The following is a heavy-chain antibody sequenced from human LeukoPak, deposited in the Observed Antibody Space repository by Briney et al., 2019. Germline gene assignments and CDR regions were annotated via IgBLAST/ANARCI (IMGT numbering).Heavy chain of an antibody. J-gene: IGHJ4*02. V-gene: IGHV1-8*03. CDR2: MNPNSGNT. CDR1: GYTFTSYD. Sequence: ASVKVSCKASGYTFTSYDINWVRQATGQGLEWMGWMNPNSGNTGYAQKFQGRVTITRNTSISTAYMELSSLRSEDTAVYCCARGQYGSGSYYNGEDYWGQGTLVTVSS. D-gene: IGHD3-10*01. CDR3: ARGQYGSGSYYNGEDY.